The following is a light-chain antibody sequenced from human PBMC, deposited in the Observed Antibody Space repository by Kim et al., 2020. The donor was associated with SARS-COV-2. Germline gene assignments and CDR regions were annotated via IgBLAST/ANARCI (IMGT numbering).Light chain of an antibody. CDR2: DVS. J-gene: IGLJ1*01. Sequence: QAITISCTGTSSDVGGYNYVSWYQQHPGKAPKLMIYDVSNRPSGVSNRFSGSKSGNTASLTISGLQAEDEADYYCSSYTSSSTLDVFGTGTKVTVL. CDR1: SSDVGGYNY. CDR3: SSYTSSSTLDV. V-gene: IGLV2-14*03.